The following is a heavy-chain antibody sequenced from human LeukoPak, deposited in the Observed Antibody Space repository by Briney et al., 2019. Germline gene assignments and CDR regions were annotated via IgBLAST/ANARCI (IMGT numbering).Heavy chain of an antibody. Sequence: PGGSLRLSCAASGFTCSSYWMSWVRQAPGKGLEWVANIKEDGSEKYYVDSVKGRFTISRDNAKNSLYLQMNSLRAEDTAVYYCARDRGVVGNYDYWGQGTLVTVSS. J-gene: IGHJ4*02. CDR1: GFTCSSYW. CDR2: IKEDGSEK. V-gene: IGHV3-7*05. CDR3: ARDRGVVGNYDY. D-gene: IGHD1-26*01.